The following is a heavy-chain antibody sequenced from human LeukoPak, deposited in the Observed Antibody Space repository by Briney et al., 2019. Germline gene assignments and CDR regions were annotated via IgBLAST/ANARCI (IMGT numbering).Heavy chain of an antibody. CDR2: IYYSGST. V-gene: IGHV4-59*12. Sequence: PSKTLSLTCTVSGGSISSYYWSWIRQPPGKGLEWIGYIYYSGSTNYNPSLKSRVTISVDTSKNQFSLKLSSVTAADTAVYYCARRYSSSWQNWGDYFDYWGQGTLVTVSS. CDR1: GGSISSYY. D-gene: IGHD6-13*01. CDR3: ARRYSSSWQNWGDYFDY. J-gene: IGHJ4*02.